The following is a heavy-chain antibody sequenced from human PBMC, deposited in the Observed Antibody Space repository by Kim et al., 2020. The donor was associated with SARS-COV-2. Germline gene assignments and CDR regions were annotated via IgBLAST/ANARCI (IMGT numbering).Heavy chain of an antibody. CDR1: GYTFTSYY. CDR3: ARDLNNPDYSNSGYFDY. V-gene: IGHV1-46*01. J-gene: IGHJ4*02. CDR2: INPSGGST. D-gene: IGHD4-4*01. Sequence: ASVKVSCKASGYTFTSYYMHWVRQAPGQGLEWMGIINPSGGSTSYAQKFQGRVTMTRDTSTSTVYMELSSLRSEDTAVYYCARDLNNPDYSNSGYFDYWGQGTLVTVSS.